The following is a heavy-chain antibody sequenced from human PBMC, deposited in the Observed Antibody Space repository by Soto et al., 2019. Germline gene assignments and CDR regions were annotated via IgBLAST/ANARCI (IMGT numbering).Heavy chain of an antibody. D-gene: IGHD3-9*01. CDR3: ARGTSLTGLFYYYYGMDV. CDR1: GGSISSYY. V-gene: IGHV4-4*07. Sequence: SETLSLTCTVSGGSISSYYWRWIRQPAGKGLEWIGRIYTSGSTNYNPSLKSRVTMSVDTSKNQFSLKLSSVTAADTAVYYCARGTSLTGLFYYYYGMDVWGQGTTVTVSS. CDR2: IYTSGST. J-gene: IGHJ6*02.